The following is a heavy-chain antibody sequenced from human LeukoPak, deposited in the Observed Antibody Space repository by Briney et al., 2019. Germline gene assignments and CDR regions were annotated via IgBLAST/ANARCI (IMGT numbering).Heavy chain of an antibody. J-gene: IGHJ4*02. CDR2: IHYSGAT. CDR3: ARGPYYYDSSGPIPVGY. CDR1: GGPIISFF. Sequence: SETLSLTCNVSGGPIISFFWSWIRKTPGKGLEWIGYIHYSGATRYNPSLQDRLTISVDTSKNQFSLDLTSVTAADTAVYYCARGPYYYDSSGPIPVGYWGQGTLVTVSS. V-gene: IGHV4-59*01. D-gene: IGHD3-22*01.